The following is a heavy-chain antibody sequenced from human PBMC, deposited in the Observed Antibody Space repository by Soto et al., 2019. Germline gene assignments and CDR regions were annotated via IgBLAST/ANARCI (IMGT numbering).Heavy chain of an antibody. CDR1: GFTFSSYA. CDR2: ISGSGGST. CDR3: AKDGYYYDSSGYYYLHYYYGMDV. V-gene: IGHV3-23*01. Sequence: GGSLRLSCAASGFTFSSYAMSWVRQAPGKGLEWVSAISGSGGSTYYADSVKGRFTISRDNSKNTLYLQMNSLRAEDTAVYYCAKDGYYYDSSGYYYLHYYYGMDVWGQGTTVTVSS. J-gene: IGHJ6*02. D-gene: IGHD3-22*01.